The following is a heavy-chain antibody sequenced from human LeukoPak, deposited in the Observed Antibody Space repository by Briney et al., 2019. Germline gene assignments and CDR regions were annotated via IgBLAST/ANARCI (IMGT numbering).Heavy chain of an antibody. CDR1: GGSISSGGYS. CDR3: ARQRHSGYDY. V-gene: IGHV4-30-2*01. Sequence: PSQTLSLTCAVSGGSISSGGYSWSWIRQPPGKGLEWIGYTYHSGSTYYNPSLKSRVTISVDRSKNQFSLKLSSVTAADTAVYYCARQRHSGYDYWGQGTLVTVSS. D-gene: IGHD5-12*01. CDR2: TYHSGST. J-gene: IGHJ4*02.